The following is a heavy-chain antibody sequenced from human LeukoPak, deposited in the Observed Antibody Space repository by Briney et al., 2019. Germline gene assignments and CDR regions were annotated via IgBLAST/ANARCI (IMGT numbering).Heavy chain of an antibody. Sequence: GASVKVSCKASGYTFTRYGISWVRQAPGQGLEWMGWISAYNVNTNYAQNLQGRVTITADESTSTAYMELSSLRSEDTAVYYCARDNRIVGAVFDPWGQGTLVTVSS. V-gene: IGHV1-18*04. CDR3: ARDNRIVGAVFDP. CDR2: ISAYNVNT. J-gene: IGHJ5*02. D-gene: IGHD1-26*01. CDR1: GYTFTRYG.